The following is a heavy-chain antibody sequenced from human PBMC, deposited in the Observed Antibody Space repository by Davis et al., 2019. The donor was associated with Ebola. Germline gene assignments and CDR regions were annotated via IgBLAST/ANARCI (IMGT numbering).Heavy chain of an antibody. V-gene: IGHV4-39*07. D-gene: IGHD2-2*02. J-gene: IGHJ5*02. CDR1: GGSISSSSYY. CDR3: ARSVVPAAIHGFDWFDP. Sequence: MPSETLSLTCTVSGGSISSSSYYWGWIRQPPGKGLEWIGSIYYSGSTYYNPSLKSRVTISVDTSKNQFSLKLSSVTAADTAVYYCARSVVPAAIHGFDWFDPWGQGTLVTVSS. CDR2: IYYSGST.